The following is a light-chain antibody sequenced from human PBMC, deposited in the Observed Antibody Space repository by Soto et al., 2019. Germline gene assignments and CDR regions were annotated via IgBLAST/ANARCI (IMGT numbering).Light chain of an antibody. CDR1: SSDVGGYNY. Sequence: QSALTQPASVSGSPGQSITISCTGTSSDVGGYNYVSWFQQHPGEAPKLMIYEVSHRPSGVSDRLSGSKSGNTASLTISGLRAEDEADYYCCSFTTSNTWVFGGGTQLTVL. CDR2: EVS. CDR3: CSFTTSNTWV. V-gene: IGLV2-14*01. J-gene: IGLJ3*02.